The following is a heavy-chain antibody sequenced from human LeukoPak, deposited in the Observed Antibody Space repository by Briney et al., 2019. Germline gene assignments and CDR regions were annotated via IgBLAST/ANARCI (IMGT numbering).Heavy chain of an antibody. CDR1: GFTFSSYW. Sequence: GGSLRLSCAASGFTFSSYWMSWVRQAPGKGLEWVANIKQDGSEKYYVDSVKGRFTISRDNAKNSLYLQMNSLRAEDTAVYYCARDHCSSTSCYRISNFDYWGQGTLVTVSS. J-gene: IGHJ4*02. V-gene: IGHV3-7*01. D-gene: IGHD2-2*01. CDR2: IKQDGSEK. CDR3: ARDHCSSTSCYRISNFDY.